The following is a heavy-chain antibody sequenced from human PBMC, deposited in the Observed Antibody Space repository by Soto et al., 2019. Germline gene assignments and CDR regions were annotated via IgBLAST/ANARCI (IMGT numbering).Heavy chain of an antibody. CDR3: ARDRFRYSGSSYYYYGMDV. D-gene: IGHD1-26*01. V-gene: IGHV1-69*13. Sequence: ASVKVSCKASGGTFSSYAISWVRQAPGQGLEWMGGIIPIFGTANYAQKFQGRVTITADESTSTAYMELSSLRSEDTAVYYCARDRFRYSGSSYYYYGMDVWGQGTTVTVSS. CDR2: IIPIFGTA. CDR1: GGTFSSYA. J-gene: IGHJ6*02.